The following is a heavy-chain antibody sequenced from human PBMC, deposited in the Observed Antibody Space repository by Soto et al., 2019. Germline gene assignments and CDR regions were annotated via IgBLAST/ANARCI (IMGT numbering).Heavy chain of an antibody. D-gene: IGHD1-1*01. CDR3: ARPPPGLEEVRLYYYYMDV. Sequence: SETLSLTCTVSGGSISSSSYYWGWIRQPPGKGLEWIGSIYYSGSTYYNPSLKSRVTISVDTSKNQFSLKLSSVTAADTAVYYCARPPPGLEEVRLYYYYMDVWGKGTTVTVSS. J-gene: IGHJ6*03. V-gene: IGHV4-39*01. CDR1: GGSISSSSYY. CDR2: IYYSGST.